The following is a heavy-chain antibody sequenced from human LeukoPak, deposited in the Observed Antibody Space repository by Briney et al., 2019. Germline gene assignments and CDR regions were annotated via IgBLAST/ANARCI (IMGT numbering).Heavy chain of an antibody. V-gene: IGHV3-7*01. Sequence: GGSLRLSCAAPGFSLSNYWMSWVRQAPGKGLEWVANINQDGSDKYYVGSVMGRFTIPKDNAKNSVYLQMNSLRPEDTAIYYCAWYGVTHGLDVWGQGTTVTVSS. CDR1: GFSLSNYW. J-gene: IGHJ6*02. D-gene: IGHD3-10*01. CDR3: AWYGVTHGLDV. CDR2: INQDGSDK.